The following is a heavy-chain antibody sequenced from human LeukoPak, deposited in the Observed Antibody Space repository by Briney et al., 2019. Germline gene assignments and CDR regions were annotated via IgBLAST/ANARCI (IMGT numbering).Heavy chain of an antibody. D-gene: IGHD5-24*01. CDR2: IYTSGST. J-gene: IGHJ4*02. Sequence: PSETLSLTCTVSGGSISSGSYYWSWIRQPAGKGLEWIGRIYTSGSTNYNPSLKSRVTISVDTSKNQFSLKLSSVTAADTAVYYCARGWLQIPFDYWGQGTLVTVSS. CDR3: ARGWLQIPFDY. V-gene: IGHV4-61*02. CDR1: GGSISSGSYY.